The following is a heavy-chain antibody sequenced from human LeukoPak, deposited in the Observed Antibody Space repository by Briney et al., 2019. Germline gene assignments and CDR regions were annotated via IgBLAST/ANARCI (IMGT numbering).Heavy chain of an antibody. V-gene: IGHV1-2*04. CDR2: INPNSGGT. CDR3: ARDGRGNSVGGFDY. D-gene: IGHD4-23*01. J-gene: IGHJ4*02. Sequence: GASVKVSCKASGYTFTGYYMHWVRQAPGQGLEWMGWINPNSGGTNYAQKFQGWVTMTRDTSISTAYMELSRLRSEDTAVYYCARDGRGNSVGGFDYWGQGTLVTVSS. CDR1: GYTFTGYY.